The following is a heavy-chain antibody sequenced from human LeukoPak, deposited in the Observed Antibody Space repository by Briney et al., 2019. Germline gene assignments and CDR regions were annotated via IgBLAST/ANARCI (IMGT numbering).Heavy chain of an antibody. D-gene: IGHD1-7*01. V-gene: IGHV4-34*01. J-gene: IGHJ6*03. CDR3: ARGRNYVSDFYFDV. CDR1: GVSLRGYY. Sequence: SETLSLTCAVYGVSLRGYYWSWIRQSPEKGLEWIEEISHEGDSIYNPSLKSRLTLSVDMSKNQFSLKLRSVTAADTAVYYCARGRNYVSDFYFDVWGKGTTVIVSS. CDR2: ISHEGDS.